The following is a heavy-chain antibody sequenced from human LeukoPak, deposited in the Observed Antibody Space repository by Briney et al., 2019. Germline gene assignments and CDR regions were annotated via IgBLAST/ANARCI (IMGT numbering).Heavy chain of an antibody. CDR2: ISGNGGST. Sequence: GGSLRLSCSASGFTFSSYAMHWVRQAPGKGLEYVSAISGNGGSTYYADSVKGRFTVSRDNSKNTLYLQMSSLRAEDTAVYYCVKGDRSRWYYFDYWGQGTLVTVSS. CDR3: VKGDRSRWYYFDY. J-gene: IGHJ4*02. CDR1: GFTFSSYA. D-gene: IGHD6-13*01. V-gene: IGHV3-64D*09.